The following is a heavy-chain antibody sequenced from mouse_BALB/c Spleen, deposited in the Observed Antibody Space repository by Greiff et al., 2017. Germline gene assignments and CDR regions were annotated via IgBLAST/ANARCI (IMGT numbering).Heavy chain of an antibody. D-gene: IGHD2-3*01. V-gene: IGHV5-17*02. CDR3: ARDYDGYYWYFDV. J-gene: IGHJ1*01. CDR1: GFTFSSFG. CDR2: ISSGSSTI. Sequence: EVKLVESGGGLVQPGGSRKLSCAASGFTFSSFGMHWVRQAPEKGLEWVAYISSGSSTIYYADTVKGRFTISRDNPKNTLFLQMTSLRSEDTAMYYCARDYDGYYWYFDVWGAGTTVTVSS.